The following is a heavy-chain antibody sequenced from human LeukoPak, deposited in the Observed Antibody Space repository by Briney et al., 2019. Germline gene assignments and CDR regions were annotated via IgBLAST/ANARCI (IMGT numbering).Heavy chain of an antibody. V-gene: IGHV3-33*01. CDR3: ARDHLWFGELLTYYFDY. J-gene: IGHJ4*02. D-gene: IGHD3-10*01. CDR2: IWYDGSNK. CDR1: GFTFSSYG. Sequence: PGGSLRLSCAASGFTFSSYGMHWVRQAPGKGLEWVAVIWYDGSNKYYADSVKGRFTISRDNSKNTLYLQMNSLRAEDTAVYYCARDHLWFGELLTYYFDYWGQGTLVTVSS.